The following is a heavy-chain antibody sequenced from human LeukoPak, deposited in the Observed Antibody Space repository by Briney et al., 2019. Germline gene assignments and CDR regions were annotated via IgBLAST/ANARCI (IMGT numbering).Heavy chain of an antibody. CDR2: IYYSGST. J-gene: IGHJ4*02. Sequence: PSETLSLTCTVSGGSISSSNYYWGWIRQPPGKGLEWIGSIYYSGSTFYSPSLKSRVTISVDMSKNQFSLKLSSVTAAETAVYYCARNDERSGWPFDYWGQGTLVTVSS. CDR1: GGSISSSNYY. V-gene: IGHV4-39*07. D-gene: IGHD1-1*01. CDR3: ARNDERSGWPFDY.